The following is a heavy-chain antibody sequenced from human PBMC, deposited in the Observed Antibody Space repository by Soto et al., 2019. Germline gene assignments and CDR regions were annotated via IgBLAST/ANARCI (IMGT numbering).Heavy chain of an antibody. J-gene: IGHJ6*02. CDR2: IIPIFGTA. D-gene: IGHD1-7*01. Sequence: ASVKVSCKASGGTFSSYAISWVRQAPGQGLEWMGGIIPIFGTANYAQKFQGRVTITADKSTSTAYMELSSLRSEDTAVYYCARVRTARVDWNFYYYGMDVWGQGTTVTVSS. CDR1: GGTFSSYA. V-gene: IGHV1-69*06. CDR3: ARVRTARVDWNFYYYGMDV.